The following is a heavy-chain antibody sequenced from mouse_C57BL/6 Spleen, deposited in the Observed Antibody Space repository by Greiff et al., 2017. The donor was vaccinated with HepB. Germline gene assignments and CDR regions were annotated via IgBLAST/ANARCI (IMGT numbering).Heavy chain of an antibody. Sequence: DVQLVESGGGLVQPKGSLKLSCAASGFSFNTYAMNWVRQAPGKGLEWVARIRSKSNNYATYYADSVKDRFTISRDDSESMLYLQMNNLKTEDTAMYYCVRDDYEVWFAYWGQGTLVTVSA. J-gene: IGHJ3*01. CDR2: IRSKSNNYAT. V-gene: IGHV10-1*01. CDR1: GFSFNTYA. D-gene: IGHD2-4*01. CDR3: VRDDYEVWFAY.